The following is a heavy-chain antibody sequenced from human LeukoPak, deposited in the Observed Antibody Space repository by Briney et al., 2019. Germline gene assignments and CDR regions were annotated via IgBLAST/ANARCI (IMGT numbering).Heavy chain of an antibody. CDR1: GGSFSGYY. D-gene: IGHD2-2*01. CDR3: ARLVPAAMEESFYYYGMDV. J-gene: IGHJ6*02. CDR2: INHSGST. V-gene: IGHV4-34*01. Sequence: PSETLSLTCAVYGGSFSGYYWSWIRQPPGKGLEWIGEINHSGSTNYNPSLKSRVTISVDTSKNQFSLKLSSVTAADTAVYYCARLVPAAMEESFYYYGMDVWGQGTTVTVSS.